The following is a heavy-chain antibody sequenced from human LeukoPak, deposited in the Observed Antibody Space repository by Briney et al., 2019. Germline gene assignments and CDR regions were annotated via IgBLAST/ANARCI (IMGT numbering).Heavy chain of an antibody. Sequence: PSETLSLTCTVSGGSISYFYWSWIRQPAGKGLECIGRIYSSGSTNYNPSLKSRVTISVDTSKNQFSLKLSSVTAADTAVYYCARYEAVAGVFDYWGQGTLVTVSS. CDR1: GGSISYFY. CDR3: ARYEAVAGVFDY. V-gene: IGHV4-4*07. CDR2: IYSSGST. J-gene: IGHJ4*02. D-gene: IGHD6-19*01.